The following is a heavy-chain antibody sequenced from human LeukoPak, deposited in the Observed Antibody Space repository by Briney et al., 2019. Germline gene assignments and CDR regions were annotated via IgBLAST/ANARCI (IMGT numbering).Heavy chain of an antibody. CDR1: GGTFSSYA. D-gene: IGHD3-10*01. CDR3: ARKKDGGDAFDI. Sequence: SVKVSCEASGGTFSSYAISWVRQAPGQGLEWMGGIIPIFETTNYAQKFQGRVTITADKSTSTAYMELSSLRSEDTAVYYCARKKDGGDAFDIWGQGTMVTVSS. V-gene: IGHV1-69*06. J-gene: IGHJ3*02. CDR2: IIPIFETT.